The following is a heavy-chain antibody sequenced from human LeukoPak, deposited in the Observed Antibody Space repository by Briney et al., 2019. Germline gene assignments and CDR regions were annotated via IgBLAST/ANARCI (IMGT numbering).Heavy chain of an antibody. CDR1: GGSISSYY. D-gene: IGHD6-13*01. V-gene: IGHV4-59*01. Sequence: PSETLSLTCTVSGGSISSYYWSWIRQPPGKGLEWIGYIYYSGSTNYNPSLKSRVTISVDTSKNQFSLKLSSVTAADTAVYYCARISRAAGSGQNWFDPWGQGTLVTVSS. J-gene: IGHJ5*02. CDR3: ARISRAAGSGQNWFDP. CDR2: IYYSGST.